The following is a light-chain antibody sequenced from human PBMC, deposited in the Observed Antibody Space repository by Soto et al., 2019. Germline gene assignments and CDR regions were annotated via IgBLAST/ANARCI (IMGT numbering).Light chain of an antibody. V-gene: IGLV2-14*01. CDR3: TSYTTTSIVA. Sequence: QSALTQPASVSGSPGQSITISCTGTSSDVGGYNYVSWFQQHPGKAPKVMIYEVNNRPAGVSHRFSGSKSANTASLTISGLQAEDEADYYCTSYTTTSIVAFGGGTKVTVL. CDR1: SSDVGGYNY. J-gene: IGLJ2*01. CDR2: EVN.